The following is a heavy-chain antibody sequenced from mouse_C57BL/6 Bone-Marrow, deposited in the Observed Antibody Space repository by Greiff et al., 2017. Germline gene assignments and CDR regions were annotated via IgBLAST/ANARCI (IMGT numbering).Heavy chain of an antibody. CDR2: IDPENGDT. J-gene: IGHJ3*01. Sequence: EVQLQQSGAELVRPGASVKLSCTASGFNIKDDYMHWVKQRPEQGLEWIGWIDPENGDTEYASKFQGKATITADTSSNTAYLQLSSLTSEDTAVCYCIYYSKGAYWGQGTLVTVSA. D-gene: IGHD2-5*01. CDR1: GFNIKDDY. CDR3: IYYSKGAY. V-gene: IGHV14-4*01.